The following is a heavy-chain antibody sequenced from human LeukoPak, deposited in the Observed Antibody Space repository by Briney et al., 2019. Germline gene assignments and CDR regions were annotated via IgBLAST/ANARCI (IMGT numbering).Heavy chain of an antibody. D-gene: IGHD5-12*01. Sequence: ASVKVSCKASGGTFSSYAISWVRQAPGQGLEWMGWINPNSGGTNYAQKFQGWVTMTRDTSISTAYMELSRLRSDDTAVYYCARASGYSGYESFPFDYWGQGTLVTVSS. CDR2: INPNSGGT. J-gene: IGHJ4*02. CDR3: ARASGYSGYESFPFDY. CDR1: GGTFSSYA. V-gene: IGHV1-2*04.